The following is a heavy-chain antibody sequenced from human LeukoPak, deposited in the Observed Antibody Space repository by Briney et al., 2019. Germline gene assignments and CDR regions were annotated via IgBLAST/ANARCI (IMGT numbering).Heavy chain of an antibody. J-gene: IGHJ6*04. Sequence: GGSLRLSCAASGFTFSSYSMNWVRQAPGKGLEWVSYISSSSSTIYYADSVKGRFTISRDNAKNSLYLQMNSLRAEDTAVYYCARQTTRCKDVWGKGTTVTVSS. CDR3: ARQTTRCKDV. V-gene: IGHV3-48*01. CDR1: GFTFSSYS. D-gene: IGHD4-17*01. CDR2: ISSSSSTI.